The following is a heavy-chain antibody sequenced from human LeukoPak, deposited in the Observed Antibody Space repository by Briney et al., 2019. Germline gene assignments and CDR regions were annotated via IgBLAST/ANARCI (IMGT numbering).Heavy chain of an antibody. CDR3: ARDPLIIHAFDI. CDR1: GFTFSSYG. V-gene: IGHV3-33*01. Sequence: PGGSLRLSCAASGFTFSSYGMHWVRQAPGKGLEWVAVIWYDGSNKYYADSVKGRFTISRDNSKNTLYLQMNSLRAEDTAVYYCARDPLIIHAFDIWGQGTMVTVSS. J-gene: IGHJ3*02. CDR2: IWYDGSNK. D-gene: IGHD3-3*01.